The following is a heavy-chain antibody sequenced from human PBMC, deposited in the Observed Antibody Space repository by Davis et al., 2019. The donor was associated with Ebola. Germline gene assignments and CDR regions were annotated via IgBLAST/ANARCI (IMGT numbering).Heavy chain of an antibody. Sequence: PGGSLRLSCAASGFTFSSYWMSWVRQAPGKGLEWVANIKQDGSEKYYVDSVKGRFTISRDNSKNTLYLQMNSLRAEDTAVYYCARETPGLGYYYYGMDVWGQGTTVTVSS. J-gene: IGHJ6*02. V-gene: IGHV3-7*01. CDR2: IKQDGSEK. CDR1: GFTFSSYW. CDR3: ARETPGLGYYYYGMDV. D-gene: IGHD4-23*01.